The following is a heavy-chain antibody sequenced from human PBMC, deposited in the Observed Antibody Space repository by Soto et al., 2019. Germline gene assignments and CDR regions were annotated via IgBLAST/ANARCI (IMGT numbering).Heavy chain of an antibody. J-gene: IGHJ3*02. CDR1: GGSFSGYY. CDR3: ASFGNDIGATGEAFDI. Sequence: SATLSITCAVYGGSFSGYYWSWIRQPPGKGLEWIGEINHSGSTNYNPSLKSRVTISVDTSKNQFSLKLSSVTAADTAVYYCASFGNDIGATGEAFDIWGKGTMVTGSS. D-gene: IGHD5-12*01. V-gene: IGHV4-34*01. CDR2: INHSGST.